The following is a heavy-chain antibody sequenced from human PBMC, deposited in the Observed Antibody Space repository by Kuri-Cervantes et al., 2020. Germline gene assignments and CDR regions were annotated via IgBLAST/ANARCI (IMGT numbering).Heavy chain of an antibody. Sequence: GESLKISCAASGFTFSSYGMHWVRQAPGKGLEWVAVISYDGSNKYYADSVKGRFTISRDNSKNTLYLQMNSLRAEDTAVYYCARGSPSGSYLFYYYYGMDVWGQGTTVTVSS. CDR3: ARGSPSGSYLFYYYYGMDV. CDR2: ISYDGSNK. V-gene: IGHV3-30*03. D-gene: IGHD1-26*01. J-gene: IGHJ6*02. CDR1: GFTFSSYG.